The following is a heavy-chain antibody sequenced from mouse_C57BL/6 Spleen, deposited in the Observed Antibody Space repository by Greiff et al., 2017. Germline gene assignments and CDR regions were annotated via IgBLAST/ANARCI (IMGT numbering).Heavy chain of an antibody. J-gene: IGHJ1*03. V-gene: IGHV7-3*01. Sequence: DVKLVESGGGLVQPGGSLSLSCAASGFTFTDYYMSWVRQPPGKALEWLGFIRNKANGYTTEYSASVKGRFTISRDNSQSILYLQMNALRAEDSATYYCARYNWDGYFDVWGTGTTVTVSS. CDR1: GFTFTDYY. CDR2: IRNKANGYTT. CDR3: ARYNWDGYFDV. D-gene: IGHD4-1*01.